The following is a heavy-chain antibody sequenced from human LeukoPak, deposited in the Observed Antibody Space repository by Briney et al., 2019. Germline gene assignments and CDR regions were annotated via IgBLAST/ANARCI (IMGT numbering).Heavy chain of an antibody. V-gene: IGHV3-23*01. CDR2: LSGSGSST. J-gene: IGHJ4*02. D-gene: IGHD4-17*01. CDR3: ARNYGDYVYYFDY. CDR1: GFTFSSYA. Sequence: GGSLRLSCAASGFTFSSYAMSWVRQAPGKGLEWVSALSGSGSSTYYADSVKGRFTISRDNSKITLYLQMNSLRAEDTAVYYCARNYGDYVYYFDYWGQGTLVTVSS.